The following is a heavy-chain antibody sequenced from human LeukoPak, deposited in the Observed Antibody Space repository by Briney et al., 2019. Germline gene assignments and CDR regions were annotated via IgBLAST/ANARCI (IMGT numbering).Heavy chain of an antibody. V-gene: IGHV3-7*03. CDR1: GFTVISNY. CDR2: IKQDGSEK. Sequence: GGSLRLSCAASGFTVISNYMSWVRQAPGKGLEWVANIKQDGSEKYYVDSVKGRFTISRDNSKNTLYLQMNSLRAEDTAVYYCARVFYGGTRGYFDYWGQGTLVTVSS. J-gene: IGHJ4*02. CDR3: ARVFYGGTRGYFDY. D-gene: IGHD4-23*01.